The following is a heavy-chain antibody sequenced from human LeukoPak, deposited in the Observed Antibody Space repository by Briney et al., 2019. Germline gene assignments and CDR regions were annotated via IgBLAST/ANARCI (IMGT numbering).Heavy chain of an antibody. J-gene: IGHJ4*02. CDR2: ISGSGGST. D-gene: IGHD3-10*01. V-gene: IGHV3-23*01. CDR3: AKDRGGPLHTDY. Sequence: PRRSLSPSCAPSGFTSSSLAMGWVRHAPEGGMGWVSAISGSGGSTYYEASVKSRFTISRDNSKNPLYLQMNSLRAEDTAVYYCAKDRGGPLHTDYWRQGTLVTVSS. CDR1: GFTSSSLA.